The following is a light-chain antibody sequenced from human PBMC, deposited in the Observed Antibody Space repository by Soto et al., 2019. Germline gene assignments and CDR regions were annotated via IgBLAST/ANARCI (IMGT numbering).Light chain of an antibody. V-gene: IGKV3-20*01. CDR2: GAS. J-gene: IGKJ1*01. CDR3: QQYGSSSWT. Sequence: EIVWTQYPGTLSLSPGERSTLSGMASQSVSSSYLAWYQQKPGQAPRLLIYGASSRATGIPDRFSGSGSGTDFTITISRLEPEDFAVYYCQQYGSSSWTFGQGIKVDIK. CDR1: QSVSSSY.